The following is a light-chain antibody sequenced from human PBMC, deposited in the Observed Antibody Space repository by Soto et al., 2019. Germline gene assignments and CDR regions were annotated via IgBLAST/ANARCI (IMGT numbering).Light chain of an antibody. CDR1: RVIVTF. CDR3: QQFKTYPIT. Sequence: DIQMTQSPSTLSASLGAKVTIPGRASRVIVTFLAWYQQTPGRAPNLLIYDASSLQSGVPSRFSGSGSGTEFTLTISSLQPDDFATYFCQQFKTYPITFGQGTRLEIK. J-gene: IGKJ5*01. V-gene: IGKV1-5*01. CDR2: DAS.